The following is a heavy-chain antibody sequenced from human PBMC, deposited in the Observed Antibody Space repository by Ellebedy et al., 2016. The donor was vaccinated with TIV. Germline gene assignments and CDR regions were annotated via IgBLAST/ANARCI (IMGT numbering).Heavy chain of an antibody. CDR2: ISYDGSNK. V-gene: IGHV3-30-3*02. Sequence: GGSLRLXXAASGFTFSSYAMHWVRQAPGKGLEWVAVISYDGSNKYYADSVKGRFTISRDNSKNTLYLQMNSLRAEDTAVYYCAKILFYGDYVDYWGQGTLVTVSS. CDR1: GFTFSSYA. D-gene: IGHD4-17*01. CDR3: AKILFYGDYVDY. J-gene: IGHJ4*02.